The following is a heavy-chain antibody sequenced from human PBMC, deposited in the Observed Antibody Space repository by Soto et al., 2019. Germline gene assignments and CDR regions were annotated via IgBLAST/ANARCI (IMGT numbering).Heavy chain of an antibody. D-gene: IGHD3-10*01. CDR1: GGSISNHN. J-gene: IGHJ6*02. V-gene: IGHV4-59*08. CDR3: MRQGFGVLHGLVDV. CDR2: IRDDGST. Sequence: QVQLRESGPGLVKPSETLSLICSDSGGSISNHNWSWIRLPPGKGLEWIGYIRDDGSTSYNPSLSRRVTMSLDTSKKEFSLKRTSVTAADTAVYYCMRQGFGVLHGLVDVWCQGTTVTVSS.